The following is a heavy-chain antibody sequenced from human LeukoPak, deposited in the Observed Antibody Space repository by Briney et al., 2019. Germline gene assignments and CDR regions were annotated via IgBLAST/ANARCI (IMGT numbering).Heavy chain of an antibody. Sequence: ASVKVSCKASGYTFTSYGISWVRQAPGQGLEWMGWISAYNGNTNYAQKLQGRVTMTTDTSTSTAYMELRSLRSDDTAVYYCAGVNQLLSKVYYYYYYGMDVWGQGTTVTVSS. J-gene: IGHJ6*02. CDR2: ISAYNGNT. V-gene: IGHV1-18*01. CDR1: GYTFTSYG. D-gene: IGHD2-2*01. CDR3: AGVNQLLSKVYYYYYYGMDV.